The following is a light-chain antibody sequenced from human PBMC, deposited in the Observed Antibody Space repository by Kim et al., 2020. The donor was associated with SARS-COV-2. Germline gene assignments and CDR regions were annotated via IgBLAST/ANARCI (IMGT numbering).Light chain of an antibody. V-gene: IGLV10-54*04. Sequence: KGLRQTATLTCTGNSLQGAAWLQQHQGHPPKLLSYSNNNRPSGISERFSASRSGDTASLTITGLQPEDEADYYCSAWDSSLSAWVFGGGTQLTVL. J-gene: IGLJ3*02. CDR1: SLQG. CDR3: SAWDSSLSAWV. CDR2: SNN.